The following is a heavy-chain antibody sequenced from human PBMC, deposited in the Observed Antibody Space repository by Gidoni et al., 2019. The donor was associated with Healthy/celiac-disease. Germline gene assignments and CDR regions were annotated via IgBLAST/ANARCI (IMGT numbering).Heavy chain of an antibody. CDR2: IVPSDSYT. D-gene: IGHD2-21*01. V-gene: IGHV5-10-1*03. CDR3: AASRVVIAPFDY. J-gene: IGHJ4*02. CDR1: GYCFTSYW. Sequence: EVQLVQSGAEVKKPGEPLRISCKGAGYCFTSYWISWVRQMPGKGLEWMGRIVPSDSYTNYSPSFQGHVTISADKSISTAYLQWSSLKASDTAMYYCAASRVVIAPFDYWGQGTLVTVSS.